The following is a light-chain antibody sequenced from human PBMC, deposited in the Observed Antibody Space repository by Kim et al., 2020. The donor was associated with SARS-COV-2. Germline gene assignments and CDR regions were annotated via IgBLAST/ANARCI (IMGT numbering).Light chain of an antibody. CDR2: ANN. CDR1: SSNIGAGFD. CDR3: CSYAGGYTHVV. Sequence: QSVLTQPPSVSVAPGQRVTIFCTGRSSNIGAGFDVHWYQQLPGTAPKLLIYANNDRPSGVPDRFSGSKSGTSASLAIAGLQAEDEADYYCCSYAGGYTHVVFGGGTKVTVL. V-gene: IGLV1-40*01. J-gene: IGLJ2*01.